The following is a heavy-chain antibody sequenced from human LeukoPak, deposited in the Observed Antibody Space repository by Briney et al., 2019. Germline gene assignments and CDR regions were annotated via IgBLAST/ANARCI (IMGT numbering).Heavy chain of an antibody. D-gene: IGHD3-3*01. CDR2: INPNSGGT. CDR1: GYTFTGYY. V-gene: IGHV1-2*02. J-gene: IGHJ4*02. Sequence: ASVKVSCKASGYTFTGYYMHWVRQAPGQGLEWMGWINPNSGGTNYAQKFQGRVTMTRDTSISTAYMELSRLRSDDTAVYYCARDRSAIFGVVIVPYVDYWGQGTLVTVSS. CDR3: ARDRSAIFGVVIVPYVDY.